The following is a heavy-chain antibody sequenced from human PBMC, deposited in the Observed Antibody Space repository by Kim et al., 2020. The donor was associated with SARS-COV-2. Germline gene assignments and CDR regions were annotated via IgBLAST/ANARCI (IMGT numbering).Heavy chain of an antibody. CDR3: AKAQDSSSALTNYYYYYGMDV. Sequence: GGSLRLSCAASGFTFDDYAMHWVRQAPGKGLEWVSGISWNSGSIGYADSVKGRFTISRDNAKNSLYLQMNSLRAEDTALYYCAKAQDSSSALTNYYYYYGMDVWGQGTTVTVSS. CDR1: GFTFDDYA. J-gene: IGHJ6*02. D-gene: IGHD6-6*01. V-gene: IGHV3-9*01. CDR2: ISWNSGSI.